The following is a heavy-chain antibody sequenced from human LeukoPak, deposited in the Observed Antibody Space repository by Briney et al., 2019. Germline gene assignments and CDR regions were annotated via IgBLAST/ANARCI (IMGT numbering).Heavy chain of an antibody. J-gene: IGHJ4*02. D-gene: IGHD2-2*01. CDR2: ISYDGSNK. V-gene: IGHV3-30*03. Sequence: GGSLRLSCAASGFTFSSYGMHWVRQAPGKGLEWVAVISYDGSNKYYADSVKGRFTISRDNSKNTLYLQMNSLRAEDTAVYYCARDFGHLGYCSSTSCHEFDYWGQGTLVTVSS. CDR1: GFTFSSYG. CDR3: ARDFGHLGYCSSTSCHEFDY.